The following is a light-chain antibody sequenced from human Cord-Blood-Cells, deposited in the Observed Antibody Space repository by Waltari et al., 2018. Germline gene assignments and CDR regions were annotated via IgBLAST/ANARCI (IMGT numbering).Light chain of an antibody. CDR2: DVS. CDR3: SSYTSSSTWV. J-gene: IGLJ3*02. Sequence: QSALTQPASVSGSHGQSITISCTGTSSDVGGYNYVSWYQQHPGKAPKLIIYDVSNRPSGVSKRYSGSRSGNPASLTISGLQAEDESDYCCSSYTSSSTWVFGGGTKLTVL. CDR1: SSDVGGYNY. V-gene: IGLV2-14*01.